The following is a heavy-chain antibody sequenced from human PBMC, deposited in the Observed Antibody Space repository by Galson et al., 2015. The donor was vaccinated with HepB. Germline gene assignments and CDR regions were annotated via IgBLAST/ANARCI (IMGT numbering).Heavy chain of an antibody. V-gene: IGHV3-21*01. CDR2: ISSSSSYI. CDR3: ARVPRGGSPPDY. Sequence: SLRLSCAASGFTFSSYSMNWVRQAPGKGLEWVSSISSSSSYIYYADSVKGRFTISRDNAKNSLYLQMNSLRAEDTAVYYCARVPRGGSPPDYWGQGTLVTVSS. D-gene: IGHD3-10*01. J-gene: IGHJ4*02. CDR1: GFTFSSYS.